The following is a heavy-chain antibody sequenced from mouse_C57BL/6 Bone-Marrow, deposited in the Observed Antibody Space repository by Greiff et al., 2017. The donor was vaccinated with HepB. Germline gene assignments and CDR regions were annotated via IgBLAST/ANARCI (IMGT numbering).Heavy chain of an antibody. D-gene: IGHD4-1*01. Sequence: EVQLQQSGAELVRPGASVKLSCTASGFNIKDDYMHWVKQRPEQGLEWIGWIEPENGDTEYASKFQGKATITADTSSNTAYLQLSSLTSEDTAVYYCTTYDWEMDYWGQGTSVTVSS. CDR2: IEPENGDT. CDR3: TTYDWEMDY. CDR1: GFNIKDDY. V-gene: IGHV14-4*01. J-gene: IGHJ4*01.